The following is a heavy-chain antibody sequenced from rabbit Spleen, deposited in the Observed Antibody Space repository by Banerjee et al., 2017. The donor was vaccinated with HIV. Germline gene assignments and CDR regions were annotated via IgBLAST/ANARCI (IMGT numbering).Heavy chain of an antibody. D-gene: IGHD1-1*01. Sequence: QSLEESGGDLVKPEGSLTLTCTASGFSFSGSYWMSWVRQAPGKGLEWIGCIYAGSSGSTYYASWAKGRFTISKTSSTTVTLQMTSLTAADTATYFCVREITNYLIATLWGPGTLVTVS. CDR2: IYAGSSGST. CDR3: VREITNYLIATL. V-gene: IGHV1S40*01. CDR1: GFSFSGSYW. J-gene: IGHJ6*01.